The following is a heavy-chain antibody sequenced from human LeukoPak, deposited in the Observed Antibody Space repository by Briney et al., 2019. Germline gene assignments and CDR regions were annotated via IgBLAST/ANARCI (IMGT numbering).Heavy chain of an antibody. CDR1: GFTFSASW. D-gene: IGHD3-10*01. V-gene: IGHV3-7*01. Sequence: PGGSLRLSCAASGFTFSASWMTWVRQAPGKGLEWVANIKQDGTEQYTADSLKGRFTISRDNAKRLLFLQMNSLRFEDTAVYYCARFGPPYYYYYMDVWGNGTTVTVSS. CDR3: ARFGPPYYYYYMDV. J-gene: IGHJ6*03. CDR2: IKQDGTEQ.